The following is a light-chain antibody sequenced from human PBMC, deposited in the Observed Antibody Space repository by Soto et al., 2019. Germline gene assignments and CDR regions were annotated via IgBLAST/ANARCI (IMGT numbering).Light chain of an antibody. CDR3: QEYNQWRPWT. CDR2: GAS. J-gene: IGKJ1*01. Sequence: EIVVTQSPATLSVSPGERATLSCRASQSVGSNLAWYQQRPGQAPRLLIYGASTRATGIPARFSGSGSGTGFTLTISSLKSEDFAVYYCQEYNQWRPWTFGQGTKVDIK. V-gene: IGKV3-15*01. CDR1: QSVGSN.